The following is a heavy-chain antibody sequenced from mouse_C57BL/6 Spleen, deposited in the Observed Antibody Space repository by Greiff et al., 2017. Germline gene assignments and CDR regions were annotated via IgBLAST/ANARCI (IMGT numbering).Heavy chain of an antibody. J-gene: IGHJ3*01. V-gene: IGHV1-64*01. D-gene: IGHD1-1*01. CDR2: IHPNSGST. Sequence: VQLQQPGAELVKPGASVKLSCKASGYTFTSYWMHWVKQRPGQGLEWIGMIHPNSGSTNYNEKFKSKATLTVDKSSSTAYMQLSSLTSEDSAVYYCARWDYGGSWFAYWGQGTLVTVSA. CDR1: GYTFTSYW. CDR3: ARWDYGGSWFAY.